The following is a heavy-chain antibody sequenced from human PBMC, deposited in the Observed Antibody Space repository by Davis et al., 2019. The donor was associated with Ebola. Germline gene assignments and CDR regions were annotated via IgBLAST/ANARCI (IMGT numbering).Heavy chain of an antibody. CDR1: GFTFSSYW. Sequence: PGGSLRLSCAASGFTFSSYWMNWVRQAPGKGLVWVSRINKDGSGTSYADSVKGRITISRDNAKNTLYLQMNSLRAEDTAVYYCGRDYYGSVDSWGQGTLVTVSS. D-gene: IGHD3-10*01. J-gene: IGHJ4*02. V-gene: IGHV3-74*01. CDR2: INKDGSGT. CDR3: GRDYYGSVDS.